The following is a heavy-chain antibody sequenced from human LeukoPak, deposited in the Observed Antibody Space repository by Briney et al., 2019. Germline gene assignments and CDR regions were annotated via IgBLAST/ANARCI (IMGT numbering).Heavy chain of an antibody. J-gene: IGHJ4*02. Sequence: ASVKVSCKASGYTFTSYDINWVRQAPGQGLEWMGWMHPNSGGTNYAQNFQGRVTMTRDTSITTAYMELSRLTSDDTAVYYCASLAHFDGSTYYPDFWGQGTLVTVSS. V-gene: IGHV1-2*02. D-gene: IGHD3-22*01. CDR1: GYTFTSYD. CDR2: MHPNSGGT. CDR3: ASLAHFDGSTYYPDF.